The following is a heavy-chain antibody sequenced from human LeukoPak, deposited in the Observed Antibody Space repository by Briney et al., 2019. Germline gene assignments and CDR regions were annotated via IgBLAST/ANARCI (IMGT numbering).Heavy chain of an antibody. CDR1: GGSFSGYY. D-gene: IGHD3-22*01. J-gene: IGHJ4*02. CDR3: ARGGRRYYYDSSGYPFDY. Sequence: SETLSLICAVYGGSFSGYYWSWIRQPPGKGLEWIGEINHSGSTNYNPSLKSRVTISVDTSKNQFSLKLSSVTAADTAVYYCARGGRRYYYDSSGYPFDYWGQGTLVTVSS. V-gene: IGHV4-34*01. CDR2: INHSGST.